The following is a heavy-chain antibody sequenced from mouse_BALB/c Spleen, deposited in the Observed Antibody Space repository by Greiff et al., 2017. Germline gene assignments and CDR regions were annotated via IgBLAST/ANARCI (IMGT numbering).Heavy chain of an antibody. CDR2: ISYSGST. CDR3: AREGMITTRISY. V-gene: IGHV3-2*02. CDR1: GYSITSDYA. Sequence: DVHLVESGPGLVKPSQSLSLTCTVTGYSITSDYAWNWIRQFPGNKLEWMGYISYSGSTSYNPSLKSRISITRDTSKNQFFLQLNSVTTEDTATYYCAREGMITTRISYWGQGTLVTVSA. J-gene: IGHJ3*01. D-gene: IGHD2-4*01.